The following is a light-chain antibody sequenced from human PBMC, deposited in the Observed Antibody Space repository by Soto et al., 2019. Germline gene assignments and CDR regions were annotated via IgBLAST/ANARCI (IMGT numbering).Light chain of an antibody. CDR3: SSYTTSSTPV. CDR1: SSDVGAYNY. V-gene: IGLV2-14*01. Sequence: QSALTQPASVSGSPGQSIAISCTGTSSDVGAYNYVSWYQQHPGQAPKLIIYGVNNRPSGVSNRFSGSKSGNTASLTISGLQAEDEADYYCSSYTTSSTPVFGTGTKVTVL. CDR2: GVN. J-gene: IGLJ1*01.